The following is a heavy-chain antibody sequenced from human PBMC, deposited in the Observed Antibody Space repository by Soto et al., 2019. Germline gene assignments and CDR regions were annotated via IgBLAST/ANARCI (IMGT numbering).Heavy chain of an antibody. J-gene: IGHJ5*02. CDR2: IYHSGST. CDR3: ARVQYYDILTGYYIGWFDP. D-gene: IGHD3-9*01. CDR1: GGSISSGGYS. Sequence: TLCLTCAVSGGSISSGGYSWSWIRQPPGKGLEWIGYIYHSGSTYYNPSLKSRVTISVDRSKNQFSLKLSSVTAADTAVYYCARVQYYDILTGYYIGWFDPWGQGTLVTVSS. V-gene: IGHV4-30-2*01.